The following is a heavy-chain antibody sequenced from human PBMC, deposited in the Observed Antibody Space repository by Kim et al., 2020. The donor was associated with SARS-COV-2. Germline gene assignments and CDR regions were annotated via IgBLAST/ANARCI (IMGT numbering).Heavy chain of an antibody. D-gene: IGHD6-19*01. J-gene: IGHJ4*02. CDR3: AKGWSSGWTLFDY. CDR2: ISWNSGSI. Sequence: SLRLSCAASGFTFDDYAMHWVRQAPGKGLEWVSGISWNSGSIGYADSVKGRFTISRDNAKNSLYLQMNSLRAEDTALYYCAKGWSSGWTLFDYWGQGTLVTVSS. V-gene: IGHV3-9*01. CDR1: GFTFDDYA.